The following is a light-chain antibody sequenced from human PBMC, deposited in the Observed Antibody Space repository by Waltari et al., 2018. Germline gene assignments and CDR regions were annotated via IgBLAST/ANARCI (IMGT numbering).Light chain of an antibody. CDR2: ATS. CDR3: QQLNSYSLIT. V-gene: IGKV1-17*02. Sequence: DIQMTQSPSSLSASVGDRVTITCRASQGIRNDLAWYQQQPGKAPKLLISATSTLQSGVPSRFSGSGSGTEFTLTISDLQPEDFTTYYCQQLNSYSLITFGQGTRLEIK. CDR1: QGIRND. J-gene: IGKJ5*01.